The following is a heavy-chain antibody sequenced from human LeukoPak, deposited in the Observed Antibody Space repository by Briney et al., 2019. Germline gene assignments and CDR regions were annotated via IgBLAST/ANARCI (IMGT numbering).Heavy chain of an antibody. J-gene: IGHJ4*02. Sequence: PGGSLRLSCTVSGFTVSSNSMSWVRQAPGKGLEWVSFIYSDNTHYSDSVKGRFTISSDNSKNTLYLQMNSLRAEDTAVYYCARRAGAYSHPYDYWGQGTLVTVSS. D-gene: IGHD4/OR15-4a*01. CDR1: GFTVSSNS. V-gene: IGHV3-53*01. CDR2: IYSDNT. CDR3: ARRAGAYSHPYDY.